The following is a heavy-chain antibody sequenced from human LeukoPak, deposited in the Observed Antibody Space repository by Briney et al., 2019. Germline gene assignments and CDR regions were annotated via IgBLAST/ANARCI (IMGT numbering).Heavy chain of an antibody. CDR3: AKASIAAAGDFDY. CDR2: ISWNSGSI. V-gene: IGHV3-9*03. CDR1: GFAFYDYA. D-gene: IGHD6-13*01. Sequence: QAGGSLRLSCAASGFAFYDYAMHWVRQAPGKGLEWVSGISWNSGSIGYADSVKGRFTISRDNAKNSLYLQMNSLRAEDMALYYCAKASIAAAGDFDYWGQGTLVTVSS. J-gene: IGHJ4*02.